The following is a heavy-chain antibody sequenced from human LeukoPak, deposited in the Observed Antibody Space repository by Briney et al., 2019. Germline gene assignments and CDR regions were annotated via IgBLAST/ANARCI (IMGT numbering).Heavy chain of an antibody. V-gene: IGHV5-51*01. CDR2: IYPGDSDT. J-gene: IGHJ4*02. CDR3: ARHGLQYYYGSGSSDY. Sequence: GESLKISCKGSGYSFTNYWIAWVRQMPGKSLEWMGIIYPGDSDTRYSPSFQGQVTISADKSISTAYLQWSSLKASDTAMYYCARHGLQYYYGSGSSDYWGQGTLVTVSS. D-gene: IGHD3-10*01. CDR1: GYSFTNYW.